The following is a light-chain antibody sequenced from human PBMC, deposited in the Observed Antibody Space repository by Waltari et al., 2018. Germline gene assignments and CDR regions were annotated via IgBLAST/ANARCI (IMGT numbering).Light chain of an antibody. CDR3: QSTDSTETFVE. CDR2: KDT. CDR1: IFSKQY. Sequence: HELTQPPSVSVSPGPTARITFSGDIFSKQYTYWFQQKPGQAPVLVIFKDTGRPSGIPERFSGSSSGTTVTLTISEVQADDEADYYCQSTDSTETFVEFGGGTKLTVV. V-gene: IGLV3-25*03. J-gene: IGLJ2*01.